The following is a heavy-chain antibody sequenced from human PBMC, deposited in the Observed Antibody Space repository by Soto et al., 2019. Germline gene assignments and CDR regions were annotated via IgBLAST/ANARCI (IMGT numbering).Heavy chain of an antibody. CDR2: IIPIFGTA. J-gene: IGHJ6*02. D-gene: IGHD4-17*01. CDR1: GGTFSSYA. CDR3: ARDWHGGYNRKGYYYGMDV. V-gene: IGHV1-69*06. Sequence: QVQLVQSGAEVKKPGSSVKVSCKASGGTFSSYAISWVRQAPGQGLEWMGGIIPIFGTANYAQKFQGRVTITTDKSTSTAYMELRSLRSEDTAVYYCARDWHGGYNRKGYYYGMDVWGQGTTVTVSS.